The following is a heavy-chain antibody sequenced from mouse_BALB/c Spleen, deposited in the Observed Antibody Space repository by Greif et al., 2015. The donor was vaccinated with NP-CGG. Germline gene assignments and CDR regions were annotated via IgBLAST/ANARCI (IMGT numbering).Heavy chain of an antibody. CDR1: GYTFTSYY. Sequence: QVQLQQSGAELVKPGASVKLSCKASGYTFTSYYMYWVKQRPGQGLEWIGEINPSNGGTNFNEKFKSKATLTVDKSSSTAYMQLSSLTSEDSAVYYCTRWGWLLPSYAMDYWGQGTSVTVSS. CDR2: INPSNGGT. D-gene: IGHD2-3*01. V-gene: IGHV1S81*02. CDR3: TRWGWLLPSYAMDY. J-gene: IGHJ4*01.